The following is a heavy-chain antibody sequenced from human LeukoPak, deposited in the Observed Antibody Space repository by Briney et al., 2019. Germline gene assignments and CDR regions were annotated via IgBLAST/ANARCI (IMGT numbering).Heavy chain of an antibody. D-gene: IGHD3-16*01. Sequence: GGSLRLSCAASGFTFSSYWMSWVRQAPGKGLEWVANIKEDGSEKNYVDSVRGRFTISRDNAKNSLYLQMNSLRAEDTAVYYCARERLRTASAFDYWGQGTLVTVSS. CDR2: IKEDGSEK. CDR1: GFTFSSYW. V-gene: IGHV3-7*05. J-gene: IGHJ4*02. CDR3: ARERLRTASAFDY.